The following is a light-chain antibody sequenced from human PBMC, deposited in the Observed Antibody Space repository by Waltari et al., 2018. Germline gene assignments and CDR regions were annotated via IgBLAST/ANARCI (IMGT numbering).Light chain of an antibody. CDR2: EVT. J-gene: IGLJ3*02. Sequence: QSALTQPASVSGSPGQSITISCTGSTSDVGSYNLVSWYQFHPGKAPQPMIYEVTKRPSGISTRFSGSKSGNTASLTISGLRAEDEAEYFCCSFVAGSSWVFGGGTKLTV. CDR3: CSFVAGSSWV. CDR1: TSDVGSYNL. V-gene: IGLV2-23*02.